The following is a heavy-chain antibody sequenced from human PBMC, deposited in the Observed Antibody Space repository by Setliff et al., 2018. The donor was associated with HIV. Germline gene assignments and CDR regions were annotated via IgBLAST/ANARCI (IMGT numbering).Heavy chain of an antibody. Sequence: GGSLRLSCAASGFTFSSYWMSWVRQAPGKGLEWVANINEDGSDKFYVDSIKGRFTVSRDNAKNSLYLQMSSLTTDDTALYFCVRDGSEAGRSFSYMDVWGQGVLVTVSS. CDR2: INEDGSDK. J-gene: IGHJ4*02. CDR3: VRDGSEAGRSFSYMDV. CDR1: GFTFSSYW. V-gene: IGHV3-7*03. D-gene: IGHD6-19*01.